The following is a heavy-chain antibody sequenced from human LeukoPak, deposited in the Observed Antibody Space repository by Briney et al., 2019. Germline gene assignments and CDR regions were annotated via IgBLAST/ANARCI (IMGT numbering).Heavy chain of an antibody. V-gene: IGHV4-34*01. CDR3: ARGRRGIVVVPAATMGHYYYYGMDV. Sequence: PSETLSLTCAVYGGSFSGYYWSWIRQPPGKGLEWIGEINHSGSTNYNPSLKSRVTISVDTSENQFSLKLSSVTAADTAVYYCARGRRGIVVVPAATMGHYYYYGMDVWGQGTTVTVSS. D-gene: IGHD2-2*01. J-gene: IGHJ6*02. CDR2: INHSGST. CDR1: GGSFSGYY.